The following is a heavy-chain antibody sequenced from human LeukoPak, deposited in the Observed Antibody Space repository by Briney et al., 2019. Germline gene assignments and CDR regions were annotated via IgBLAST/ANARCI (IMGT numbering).Heavy chain of an antibody. D-gene: IGHD3-3*01. CDR2: INPSGGST. CDR3: ARTKKYYDFWSGWGGYYYYMDV. J-gene: IGHJ6*03. CDR1: GYTFTSYY. Sequence: ASVKVSCKASGYTFTSYYMHWVRQAPGQGLEWMGIINPSGGSTSYAQKFQGRVTMTRDMSTSTVYMELSSLRSEDTAVYYCARTKKYYDFWSGWGGYYYYMDVWGKGTTVTVSS. V-gene: IGHV1-46*01.